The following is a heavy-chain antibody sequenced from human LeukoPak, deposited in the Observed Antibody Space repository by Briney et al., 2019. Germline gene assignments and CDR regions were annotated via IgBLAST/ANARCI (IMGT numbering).Heavy chain of an antibody. D-gene: IGHD3-3*01. CDR3: ARTEIPSFWSGPQYNWFDP. V-gene: IGHV1-69*13. CDR2: IIPIFGTA. CDR1: GGTFSSYA. Sequence: SVTVSCKASGGTFSSYAISWVRQAPGQGLEWMGGIIPIFGTANYAQKFQGRVTITADESTSTAYMELSSLRSDDTAVYYCARTEIPSFWSGPQYNWFDPWGQGTLVTVSS. J-gene: IGHJ5*02.